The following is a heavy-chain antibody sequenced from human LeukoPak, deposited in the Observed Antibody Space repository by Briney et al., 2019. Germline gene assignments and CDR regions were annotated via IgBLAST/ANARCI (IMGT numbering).Heavy chain of an antibody. CDR3: ARGSGYDGSPLYYFDY. Sequence: SETLSLTCTVSGYSISSGYYWGWIRQPPGKGLEWIGSIYHSGSTYYNPSLKSRVTISVDTSKNQFSLKLSSVTAADTAVYYCARGSGYDGSPLYYFDYWGQGTLVTVSS. V-gene: IGHV4-38-2*02. CDR2: IYHSGST. J-gene: IGHJ4*02. CDR1: GYSISSGYY. D-gene: IGHD5-12*01.